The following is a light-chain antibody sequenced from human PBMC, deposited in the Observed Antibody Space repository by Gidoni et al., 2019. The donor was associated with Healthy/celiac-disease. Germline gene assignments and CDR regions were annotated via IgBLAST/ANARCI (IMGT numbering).Light chain of an antibody. V-gene: IGKV3-20*01. CDR3: QQYGSSPRT. CDR1: QSVSSSY. Sequence: EIVSTQSPGTLSLSPGERATLSCSASQSVSSSYLAWYQQKPGQAPRLLIYGASSRATGIPDRFSGSGSGTDFTLTISRLEPEDFAVYYCQQYGSSPRTFGQGTKVEIK. CDR2: GAS. J-gene: IGKJ1*01.